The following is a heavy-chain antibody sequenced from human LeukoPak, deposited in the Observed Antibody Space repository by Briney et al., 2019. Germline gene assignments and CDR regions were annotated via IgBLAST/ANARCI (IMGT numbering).Heavy chain of an antibody. V-gene: IGHV4-59*01. CDR2: IYYSGST. CDR1: GGSISSYY. CDR3: ASFSSGHYY. J-gene: IGHJ4*02. D-gene: IGHD3-22*01. Sequence: SETLSLTCTVSGGSISSYYWSWIRQPPGKGLGWIGYIYYSGSTNYNPSLKSRVTISVDTSKNQFSLKLSSVTAADTAVYYCASFSSGHYYWGQGTLVTVSS.